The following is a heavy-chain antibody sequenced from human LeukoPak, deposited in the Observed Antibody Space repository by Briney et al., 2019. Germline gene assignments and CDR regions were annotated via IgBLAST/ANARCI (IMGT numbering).Heavy chain of an antibody. CDR3: AKDRRRGPVGFVVVPAAPDY. D-gene: IGHD2-2*01. CDR2: IRYDGSNK. J-gene: IGHJ4*02. V-gene: IGHV3-30*02. Sequence: PGGSLRLSCAASGFTFSSYGMHWVRQAPGKGLEWVAFIRYDGSNKYYADSVKGRFTISRDNSKNTLYLQMNSLRAEDTAVYYCAKDRRRGPVGFVVVPAAPDYWGQGTLVTVSS. CDR1: GFTFSSYG.